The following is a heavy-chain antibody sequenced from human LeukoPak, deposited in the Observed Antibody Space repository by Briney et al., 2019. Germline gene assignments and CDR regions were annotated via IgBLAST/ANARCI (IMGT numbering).Heavy chain of an antibody. CDR2: IYSGGST. CDR3: ARNAGDF. V-gene: IGHV4-4*07. Sequence: SETLSLTCTVSGASINSYYWTWIRQPAGKGPEWIGRIYSGGSTNYSPSLKSRVTMSVDTSKNQFSLRLDSVTAADTAVYYCARNAGDFWGRGTLVTVSS. D-gene: IGHD2-8*01. CDR1: GASINSYY. J-gene: IGHJ4*02.